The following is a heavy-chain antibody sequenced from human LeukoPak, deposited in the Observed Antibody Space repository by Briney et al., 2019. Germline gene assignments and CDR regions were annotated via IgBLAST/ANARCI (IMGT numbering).Heavy chain of an antibody. CDR2: INHSGST. V-gene: IGHV4-34*01. CDR1: GESFSGYY. J-gene: IGHJ4*02. CDR3: ARPHFDY. Sequence: SETLSLTCAVYGESFSGYYWSWIRQPPGKGLEWIGEINHSGSTNYNPSLKSRVTISVDTSKNQFSLKLSSVTAADTAVYYCARPHFDYWGQGTLVTVSS.